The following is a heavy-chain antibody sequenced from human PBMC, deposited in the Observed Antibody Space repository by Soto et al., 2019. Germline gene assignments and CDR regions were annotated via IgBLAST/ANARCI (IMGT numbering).Heavy chain of an antibody. V-gene: IGHV4-31*03. CDR2: IYYSGST. CDR1: GGSISSGGYY. J-gene: IGHJ4*02. Sequence: SETLSLTCTVSGGSISSGGYYWSWIRQHPGKGLEWIGYIYYSGSTYYNPSLKSRVTTSVDTSKNQFSLKLSSVTAADTAVYYCRGGRYCSSTSCYQASTIDYWGQGILVTLSS. D-gene: IGHD2-2*01. CDR3: RGGRYCSSTSCYQASTIDY.